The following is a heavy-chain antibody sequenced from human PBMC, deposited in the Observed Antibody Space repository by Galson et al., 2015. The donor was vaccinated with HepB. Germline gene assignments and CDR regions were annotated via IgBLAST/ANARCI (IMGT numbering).Heavy chain of an antibody. Sequence: SLRLSCAASGFNFSSDWMNWVRQAPGKGLEWVANIKEDGIVKHYVDSVKGRFIISRENAENSVFLQMNSLRAEDTAVYFCATGWFFGSWGQGTLVTVSS. CDR2: IKEDGIVK. CDR1: GFNFSSDW. J-gene: IGHJ5*01. V-gene: IGHV3-7*03. D-gene: IGHD6-19*01. CDR3: ATGWFFGS.